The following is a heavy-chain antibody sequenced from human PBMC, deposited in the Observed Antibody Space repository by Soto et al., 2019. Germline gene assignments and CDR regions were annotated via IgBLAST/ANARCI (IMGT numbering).Heavy chain of an antibody. CDR1: VGSFSGYY. V-gene: IGHV4-34*01. Sequence: SETLSLTCAVSVGSFSGYYWNLLRQSPGNGLEWIGEINVSGKTKYNPSLKRRLTLSLDTSKNNFSLKLSSVSAADTAVYYCARGRARVRAFDIWGQGTMATVSS. J-gene: IGHJ3*02. CDR3: ARGRARVRAFDI. D-gene: IGHD3-10*02. CDR2: INVSGKT.